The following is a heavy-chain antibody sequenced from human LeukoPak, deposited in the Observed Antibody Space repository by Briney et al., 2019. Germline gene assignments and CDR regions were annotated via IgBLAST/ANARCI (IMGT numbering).Heavy chain of an antibody. CDR1: GFTFSTYA. CDR3: ATEALGYRGYDPDYFDS. Sequence: GGSLRLSCAASGFTFSTYAMTWVRQAPGKGLEWVSGISGGGSYTYYADSVQGRFIISRDNNKTTLYLQMNNLRPEDTALYHCATEALGYRGYDPDYFDSWGQGTLVIVSS. V-gene: IGHV3-23*01. J-gene: IGHJ4*02. D-gene: IGHD5-12*01. CDR2: ISGGGSYT.